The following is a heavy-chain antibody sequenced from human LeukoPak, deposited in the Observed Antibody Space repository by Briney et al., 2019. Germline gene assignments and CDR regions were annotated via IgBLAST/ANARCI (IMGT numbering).Heavy chain of an antibody. Sequence: ASVRVSCKTSGYPFTVYYIHWVRQAPGQGLEWMGWINPNSGGTNYAQKFQGRVTMTRDTSISTAYMELSRLRSDDTAVYYCARAAASEDYYYYMDVWGKGTTVTVSS. J-gene: IGHJ6*03. CDR3: ARAAASEDYYYYMDV. CDR2: INPNSGGT. CDR1: GYPFTVYY. V-gene: IGHV1-2*02. D-gene: IGHD6-13*01.